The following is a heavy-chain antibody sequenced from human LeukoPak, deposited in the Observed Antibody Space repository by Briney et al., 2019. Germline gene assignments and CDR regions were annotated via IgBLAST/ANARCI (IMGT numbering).Heavy chain of an antibody. V-gene: IGHV4-59*08. CDR2: IYYSGST. D-gene: IGHD4-23*01. CDR1: GGSISSYY. Sequence: SETLSLTCTVSGGSISSYYWSWIRQPPGKGLEWIGYIYYSGSTNYNPSLKSRVTISLDTSKNQISLKLSSVTAADTAVYYCARHTTVVPPHYFDYWGQGTLVTVSS. CDR3: ARHTTVVPPHYFDY. J-gene: IGHJ4*02.